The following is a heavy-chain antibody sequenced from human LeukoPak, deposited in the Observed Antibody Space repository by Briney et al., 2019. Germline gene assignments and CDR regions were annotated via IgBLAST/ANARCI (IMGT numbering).Heavy chain of an antibody. J-gene: IGHJ4*01. CDR3: AREIYTSGWEYYFDY. D-gene: IGHD6-19*01. V-gene: IGHV1-18*01. CDR2: ISAYNGNT. Sequence: VASVKVSCKASGYSFTSYGISWVREAPGQGLEWMGWISAYNGNTNYAQKLQGRVTMTTETSTSTAYMELRSLRSDDTAVYYCAREIYTSGWEYYFDYWGHGTLVTVSS. CDR1: GYSFTSYG.